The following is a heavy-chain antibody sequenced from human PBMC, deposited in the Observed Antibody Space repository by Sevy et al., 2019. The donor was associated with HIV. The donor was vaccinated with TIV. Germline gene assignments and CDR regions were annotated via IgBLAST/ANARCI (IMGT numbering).Heavy chain of an antibody. CDR2: IYSDGTT. CDR1: GFTVNSNY. Sequence: GGSLRLSCAASGFTVNSNYMTWVRQAPGKGLEGVSVIYSDGTTYHPDSVKDRFTISRDNFKNTLYLQMNSLRAEDTAVYYCARGKSGYGYALNYWGQGTLVTVSS. D-gene: IGHD5-18*01. V-gene: IGHV3-66*01. J-gene: IGHJ4*02. CDR3: ARGKSGYGYALNY.